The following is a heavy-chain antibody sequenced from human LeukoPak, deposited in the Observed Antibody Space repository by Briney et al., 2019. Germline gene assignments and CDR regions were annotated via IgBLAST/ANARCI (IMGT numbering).Heavy chain of an antibody. CDR2: ISPSSDNT. CDR1: GFTFSDYY. Sequence: GGSLRLSCAASGFTFSDYYMSWIRQAPGRGLEWLSYISPSSDNTPYADSVKGRFTISRDNAKNTLYLPMNSLSSEDTAVFYCARVGTLEAAVSPDYWGQGTLVTVTS. J-gene: IGHJ4*02. CDR3: ARVGTLEAAVSPDY. D-gene: IGHD6-13*01. V-gene: IGHV3-11*05.